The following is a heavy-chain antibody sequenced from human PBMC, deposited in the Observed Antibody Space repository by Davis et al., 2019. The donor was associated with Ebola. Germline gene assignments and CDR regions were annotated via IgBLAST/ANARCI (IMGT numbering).Heavy chain of an antibody. J-gene: IGHJ4*02. CDR2: ISYDGSNK. D-gene: IGHD3-10*01. Sequence: GESLKISCAASGFTFSSYAMHWVRQAPGKGLEWVAVISYDGSNKYYADSVKGRFTISRDNAKHSLYLQMNSLRAEDTAVYYCARESYYYGSGSYYGAFFDYWGQGTLVTVSS. V-gene: IGHV3-30-3*01. CDR3: ARESYYYGSGSYYGAFFDY. CDR1: GFTFSSYA.